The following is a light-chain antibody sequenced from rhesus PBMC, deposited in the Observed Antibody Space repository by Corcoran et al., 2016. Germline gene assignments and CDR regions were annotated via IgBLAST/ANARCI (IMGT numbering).Light chain of an antibody. Sequence: QAALTQPPSVSGSPGQSVTISCTGTSSDIGGYNYVSWYQQHPGKAPKLVIYDVSKRPSGVSDRFSGSKSGNTASLTISGLQAEDEADYYCSSYAGSNTFIFGGGTRLTVL. CDR3: SSYAGSNTFI. CDR1: SSDIGGYNY. J-gene: IGLJ1*01. V-gene: IGLV2-23*01. CDR2: DVS.